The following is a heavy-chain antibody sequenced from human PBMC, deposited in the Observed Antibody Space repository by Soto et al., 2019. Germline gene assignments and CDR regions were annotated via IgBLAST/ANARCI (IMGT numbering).Heavy chain of an antibody. CDR2: IYYSAST. CDR1: VGSSSSGDYH. CDR3: ARDSRTPSGGMDV. J-gene: IGHJ6*02. Sequence: PAETLSLSCAVAVGSSSSGDYHWTWIRQFPGKGLEWIGAIYYSASTYYNPSLVSRLTISVDTSKNKFSLKLTSVTAADTAVYYCARDSRTPSGGMDVWGQGTTVTVSS. V-gene: IGHV4-30-4*01.